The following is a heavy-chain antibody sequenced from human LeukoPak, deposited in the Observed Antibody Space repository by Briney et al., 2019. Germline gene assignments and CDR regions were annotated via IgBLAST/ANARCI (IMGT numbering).Heavy chain of an antibody. V-gene: IGHV4-39*01. D-gene: IGHD1-26*01. CDR2: IYYSGST. Sequence: LETLSLTRTVSGGSISSSGYYWGWIRQPPGKGLEWIASIYYSGSTYYNPSLKSRVTISVDTSKNQLSLKLSSLTAADTAVYYCARHEYSGSYYGLSWFDPWGQGTLVTVSS. CDR1: GGSISSSGYY. J-gene: IGHJ5*02. CDR3: ARHEYSGSYYGLSWFDP.